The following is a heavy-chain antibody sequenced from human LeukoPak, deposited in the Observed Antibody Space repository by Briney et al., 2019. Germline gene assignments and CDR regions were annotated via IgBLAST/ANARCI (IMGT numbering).Heavy chain of an antibody. CDR1: GFTFSSYA. Sequence: GRSLRLSCAASGFTFSSYAMHWVRQAPGKGLEWVAVISYDGSNKYYADSVKGRFTISRDNSKNTLYLQMNSLRAEDTAVYYCAKATYYYDSSGFWGDYWGQGTLVTVSS. D-gene: IGHD3-22*01. V-gene: IGHV3-30-3*01. J-gene: IGHJ4*02. CDR3: AKATYYYDSSGFWGDY. CDR2: ISYDGSNK.